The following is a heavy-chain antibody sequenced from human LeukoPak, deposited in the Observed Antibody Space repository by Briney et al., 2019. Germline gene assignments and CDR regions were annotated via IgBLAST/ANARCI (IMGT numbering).Heavy chain of an antibody. Sequence: GGSLRLSCAASGFTFSSYGMHWVRQAPGKGLEWVAFIRYDGSNKSYADSVKGRFTISRDNSKNTLYLQMNSLRAEDTAVYYCAKGLLWFGELDLDAFDIWGQGTMVTVSS. CDR1: GFTFSSYG. V-gene: IGHV3-30*02. CDR3: AKGLLWFGELDLDAFDI. CDR2: IRYDGSNK. D-gene: IGHD3-10*01. J-gene: IGHJ3*02.